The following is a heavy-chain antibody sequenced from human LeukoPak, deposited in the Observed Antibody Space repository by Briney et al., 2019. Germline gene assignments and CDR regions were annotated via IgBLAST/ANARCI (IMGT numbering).Heavy chain of an antibody. J-gene: IGHJ5*02. D-gene: IGHD2-2*01. CDR1: GYTFTGYY. CDR3: ATLYCSSTSCLDP. V-gene: IGHV1-2*02. CDR2: INPNSGGT. Sequence: GASVKVSCKASGYTFTGYYMHWVRQAPGQGLEWMGWINPNSGGTNYAQKFQGRVTMTRDTSISTAYMELSRLRSDDTAVYYCATLYCSSTSCLDPWGQGTLVTVSS.